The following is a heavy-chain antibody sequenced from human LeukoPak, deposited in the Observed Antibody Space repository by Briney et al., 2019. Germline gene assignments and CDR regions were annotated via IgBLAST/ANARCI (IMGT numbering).Heavy chain of an antibody. D-gene: IGHD3-22*01. Sequence: GGSLRLSCAASGFTFSYHWMTWARQAPGKGLEWVSVIYSGGSTYYADSVKGRFTISRHNSKNTLYLQMNSLRAEDTAVYYCARGLYDSSGYAAYYFDYWGQGTLVTVSS. CDR2: IYSGGST. V-gene: IGHV3-53*04. CDR3: ARGLYDSSGYAAYYFDY. J-gene: IGHJ4*02. CDR1: GFTFSYHW.